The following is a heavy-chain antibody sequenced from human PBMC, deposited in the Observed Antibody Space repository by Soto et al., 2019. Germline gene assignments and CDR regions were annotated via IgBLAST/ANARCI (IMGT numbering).Heavy chain of an antibody. D-gene: IGHD1-26*01. CDR3: ARMTYSGYYYYGMDV. CDR2: TYYRSKWYN. Sequence: SQTLRLTSAISAGSVSSNTTAWNWNRQSPSRGLEWLGRTYYRSKWYNDYAVSVKSRITINPDTSKNQFSLQLNSVTPEDTAVYYCARMTYSGYYYYGMDVWGQGTTVTVS. J-gene: IGHJ6*02. CDR1: AGSVSSNTTA. V-gene: IGHV6-1*01.